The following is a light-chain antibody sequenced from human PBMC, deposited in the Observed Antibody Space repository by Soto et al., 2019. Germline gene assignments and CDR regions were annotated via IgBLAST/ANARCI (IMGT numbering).Light chain of an antibody. J-gene: IGKJ5*01. CDR3: QQYNDWPPIT. CDR1: QTIDNT. V-gene: IGKV3-15*01. Sequence: EIGVSQSAATLSLSTGERATLSCRASQTIDNTLAWYQRKPGQAPRLLIYGASARATGIPARFSGTGSGTEFTLTISNLQSEDFAVYYCQQYNDWPPITFAQGTRLAI. CDR2: GAS.